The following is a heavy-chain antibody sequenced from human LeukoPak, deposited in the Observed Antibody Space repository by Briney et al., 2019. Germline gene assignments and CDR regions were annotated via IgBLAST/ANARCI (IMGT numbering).Heavy chain of an antibody. CDR2: ISSSGSTI. D-gene: IGHD2-8*01. CDR1: GFTFSDYY. J-gene: IGHJ4*02. CDR3: AKDRYCDNGVCSGSFDY. V-gene: IGHV3-11*04. Sequence: PGGSLRLSCAASGFTFSDYYMSWIRQAPGKGLEWVSYISSSGSTIYYADSVKGRFTISRDNAKNSLYLQMNSLRAEDTAVYYCAKDRYCDNGVCSGSFDYWGQGTLVTVSS.